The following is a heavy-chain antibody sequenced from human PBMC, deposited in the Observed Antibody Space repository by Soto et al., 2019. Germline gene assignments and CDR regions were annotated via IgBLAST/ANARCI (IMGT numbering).Heavy chain of an antibody. V-gene: IGHV3-48*01. CDR2: MSSSSGTI. CDR3: ARDNGGDWGVGAFDI. Sequence: XXSLRLCLAAAGFTLRSYSVHWVLQATGKGLEWVSYMSSSSGTIYYADSVKGRFTISRDNAKNSLYLEMNSLRAEDTAVYFCARDNGGDWGVGAFDIWGQGTMVTVSS. CDR1: GFTLRSYS. J-gene: IGHJ3*02. D-gene: IGHD2-21*02.